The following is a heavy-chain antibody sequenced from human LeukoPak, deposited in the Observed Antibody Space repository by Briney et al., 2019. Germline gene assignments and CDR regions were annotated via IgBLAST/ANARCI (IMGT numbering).Heavy chain of an antibody. D-gene: IGHD3-22*01. CDR1: GYTFTSYY. Sequence: GASVKVSCKASGYTFTSYYLHWLRQAPGQGLEWMGIINPNGGSTSNAQKFQGRVTMTRDTSTSTVYMDLSRLRSEDTAVYFCARVRYYDSGGYSHFDYWGQGTLVTVSS. J-gene: IGHJ4*02. CDR3: ARVRYYDSGGYSHFDY. V-gene: IGHV1-46*03. CDR2: INPNGGST.